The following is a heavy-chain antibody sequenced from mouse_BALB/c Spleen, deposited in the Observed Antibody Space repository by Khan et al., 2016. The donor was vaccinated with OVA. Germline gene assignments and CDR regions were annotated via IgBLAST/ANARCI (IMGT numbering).Heavy chain of an antibody. CDR3: ARSWAMDY. J-gene: IGHJ4*01. Sequence: EVQLVESGGGLVQPGGSRKLSCAASGFTFSDYGMAWVRQAPGKGPEWVAFISNLAYSIYYADTLTGRFIISRKNAKNTLYLEMSSLRAEDTAMYYCARSWAMDYWGQGTAVTVSS. CDR1: GFTFSDYG. CDR2: ISNLAYSI. V-gene: IGHV5-15*02.